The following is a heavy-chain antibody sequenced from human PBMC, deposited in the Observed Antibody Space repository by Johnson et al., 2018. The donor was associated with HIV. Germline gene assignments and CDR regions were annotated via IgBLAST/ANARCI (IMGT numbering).Heavy chain of an antibody. CDR2: ISYDGSNK. D-gene: IGHD4-17*01. CDR1: GFTFSSYG. CDR3: ARDVTKDAFDI. Sequence: QVQLVESGGGVVQPGGSLRLSCAASGFTFSSYGMHWVRQAPGKGLEWVAVISYDGSNKYYADSVKGRFTISRDNSKNTLYLQMNSLRAEDTAVYYCARDVTKDAFDIWGQGTMVTVSS. V-gene: IGHV3-30*19. J-gene: IGHJ3*02.